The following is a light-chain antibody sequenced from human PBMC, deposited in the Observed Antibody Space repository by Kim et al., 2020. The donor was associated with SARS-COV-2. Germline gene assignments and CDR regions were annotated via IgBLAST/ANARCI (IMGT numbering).Light chain of an antibody. CDR2: GAS. Sequence: EIVMTQSPATLSVSPGERVTLSCRASQGVSSNLAWYQQKLGQAPRLLIYGASTGATGIPARFSGSGSGTEFTLTISSLQSEDFAVYYCQQYNNWPYTFGQGTKLEI. CDR1: QGVSSN. CDR3: QQYNNWPYT. V-gene: IGKV3-15*01. J-gene: IGKJ2*01.